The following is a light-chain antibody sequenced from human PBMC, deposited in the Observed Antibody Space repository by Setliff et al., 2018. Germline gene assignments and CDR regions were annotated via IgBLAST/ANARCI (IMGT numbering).Light chain of an antibody. CDR2: DVS. J-gene: IGLJ1*01. CDR1: SSDVGGYNS. Sequence: QSVLTQPRSVSGSPGQSVTISCIGTSSDVGGYNSVSWYQQHPDKPPKLIIYDVSTRPSGVPDRFSGSKSGNTASLTISGLQAEDEADYYCCSYGGTLYVFGTGTKV. CDR3: CSYGGTLYV. V-gene: IGLV2-11*01.